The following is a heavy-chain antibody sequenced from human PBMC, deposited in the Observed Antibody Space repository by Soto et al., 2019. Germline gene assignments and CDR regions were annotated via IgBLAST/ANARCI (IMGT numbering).Heavy chain of an antibody. CDR1: GVSFNNNG. CDR2: VSPPVRTS. Sequence: QVQLVQSGAEVKKPGSSVKVSCKTSGVSFNNNGIGWVRQAPGHGLEWMGGVSPPVRTSNYARKFQGRISITADASMGTVNMELSSLTSEDTAQYYCARVLYYGSGSYSPYGMDVWGQGTTVTVSS. D-gene: IGHD3-10*01. V-gene: IGHV1-69*01. CDR3: ARVLYYGSGSYSPYGMDV. J-gene: IGHJ6*02.